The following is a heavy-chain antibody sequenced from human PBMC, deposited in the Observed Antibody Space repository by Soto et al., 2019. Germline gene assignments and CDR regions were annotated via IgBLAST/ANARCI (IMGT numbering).Heavy chain of an antibody. CDR1: GFTFSNYW. J-gene: IGHJ5*02. D-gene: IGHD2-21*01. CDR3: ASARHIGP. Sequence: VSLRLSCTASGFTFSNYWMSWVRQAPGKGLEWVANIGQDGSQRNYVDSVKGRFTISRDNAENSLYLQMNSLRAEDTAIYYCASARHIGPWGQGTLVTVSS. CDR2: IGQDGSQR. V-gene: IGHV3-7*01.